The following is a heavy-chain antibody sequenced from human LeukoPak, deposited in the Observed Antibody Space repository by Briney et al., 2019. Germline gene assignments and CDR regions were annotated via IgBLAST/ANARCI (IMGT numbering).Heavy chain of an antibody. CDR3: ARADEVYCSSTSCTTAPRY. D-gene: IGHD2-2*01. J-gene: IGHJ4*02. CDR1: GGTFSSYA. CDR2: IIPIFGTA. V-gene: IGHV1-69*05. Sequence: ASVKVSCKASGGTFSSYAISWVRQAPGQGLEWMGGIIPIFGTANYAQKFHGRVTITTDESTSTAYMELSSLRSEDTAVYYCARADEVYCSSTSCTTAPRYWGQGTLVTVSS.